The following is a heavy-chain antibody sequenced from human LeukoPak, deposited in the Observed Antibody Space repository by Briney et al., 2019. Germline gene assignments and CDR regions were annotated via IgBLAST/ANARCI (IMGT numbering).Heavy chain of an antibody. CDR2: INHSGST. V-gene: IGHV4-34*01. J-gene: IGHJ4*02. D-gene: IGHD5-12*01. CDR3: ARPPNIVAAYFDY. CDR1: GGSFSGYY. Sequence: SETLSLTCAVYGGSFSGYYWSWIRQPPGKGLEWIGEINHSGSTNYNPSLKSRVTISVDTSKNQFSLKLSSVTAADTAVYYCARPPNIVAAYFDYWGQGTLVTVSS.